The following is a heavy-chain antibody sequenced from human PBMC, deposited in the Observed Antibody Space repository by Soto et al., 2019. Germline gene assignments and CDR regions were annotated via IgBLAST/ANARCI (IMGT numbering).Heavy chain of an antibody. CDR2: ISAYNGNT. D-gene: IGHD4-17*01. J-gene: IGHJ4*02. Sequence: ASVKVSCKASGYTFTSYGISWVRQAPGQGLEWMGWISAYNGNTNYAQKLQGRVTMTTDTSTSTAYMDPIDTATYYCVHATPVTTGGDYWGQGTLVTVSS. CDR1: GYTFTSYG. V-gene: IGHV1-18*01. CDR3: VTTGGDY.